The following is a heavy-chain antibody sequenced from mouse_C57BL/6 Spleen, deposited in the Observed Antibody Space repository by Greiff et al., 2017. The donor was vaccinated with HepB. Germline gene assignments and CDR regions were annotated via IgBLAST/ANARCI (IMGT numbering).Heavy chain of an antibody. CDR1: GYTFTDYY. J-gene: IGHJ2*01. D-gene: IGHD2-13*01. V-gene: IGHV1-76*01. Sequence: VQLQQSGAELVRPGASVKLSCKASGYTFTDYYINWVKQRPGQGLEWIARIYPGSGNTYYNEKFKGKATLTAEKSSSTAYMPLSSLTSEDSAVYFCARWGLYEYFDYWGQGTTLTVSS. CDR3: ARWGLYEYFDY. CDR2: IYPGSGNT.